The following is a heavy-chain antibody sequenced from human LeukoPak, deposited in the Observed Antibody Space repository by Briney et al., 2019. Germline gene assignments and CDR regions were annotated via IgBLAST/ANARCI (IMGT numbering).Heavy chain of an antibody. V-gene: IGHV4-4*07. CDR1: GGSISSYY. Sequence: PSETLSLTCTVSGGSISSYYWSWIRQPAGKGLEWIGRIDTSGSTNYNLSLKSRVTISLDTSKNQFSLSLSSVTAADTAVYYCARIASSLVARRGGLDHWGQGTLVTVSS. CDR3: ARIASSLVARRGGLDH. D-gene: IGHD6-6*01. J-gene: IGHJ4*02. CDR2: IDTSGST.